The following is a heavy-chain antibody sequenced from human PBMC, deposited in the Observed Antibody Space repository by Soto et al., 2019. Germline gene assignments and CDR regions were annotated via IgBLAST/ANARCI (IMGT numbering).Heavy chain of an antibody. J-gene: IGHJ4*02. CDR2: IKQDGGGK. CDR3: AIDTSTWGC. Sequence: EVQLVESGGGLVQPGGSLRLSCVASGFALSNYWMNWVRQAPGKGLEWVANIKQDGGGKNYVDSVKGRFTISRDNARNSLYLQTNTLRAEDTAAYYCAIDTSTWGCGGQGTLVTVSS. V-gene: IGHV3-7*05. D-gene: IGHD7-27*01. CDR1: GFALSNYW.